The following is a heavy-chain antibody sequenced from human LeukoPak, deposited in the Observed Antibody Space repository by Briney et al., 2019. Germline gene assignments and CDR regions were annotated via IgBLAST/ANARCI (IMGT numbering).Heavy chain of an antibody. CDR3: ARCPYSFGFAPPQY. V-gene: IGHV3-48*01. D-gene: IGHD5-18*01. J-gene: IGHJ4*02. CDR1: GFTFSSYS. CDR2: ISSSSSTI. Sequence: GGSLRLSCAASGFTFSSYSMNWVRQAPGKGLEWVSYISSSSSTIYYADSVKGRFTISRDNAKNSLYLQMNSLRAEDTAVYYCARCPYSFGFAPPQYWGQGTLVIVSS.